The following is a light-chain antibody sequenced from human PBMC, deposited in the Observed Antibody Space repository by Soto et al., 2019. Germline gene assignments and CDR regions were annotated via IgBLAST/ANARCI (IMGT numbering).Light chain of an antibody. J-gene: IGKJ1*01. CDR2: GAS. V-gene: IGKV3D-20*02. CDR3: QQRNVWPPIT. Sequence: ERATLSCRASQSVSSSYLAWYQQKPGQAPRLLIYGASIRANGVPARFGGSGSGTDFTLTINSLEPEDFAVYYCQQRNVWPPITFGQGTKVDIK. CDR1: QSVSSSY.